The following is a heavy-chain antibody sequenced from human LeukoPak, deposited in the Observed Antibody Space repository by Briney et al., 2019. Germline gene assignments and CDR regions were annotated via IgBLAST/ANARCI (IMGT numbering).Heavy chain of an antibody. D-gene: IGHD2-2*03. V-gene: IGHV4-4*02. CDR3: ASGYCSSTSCYVYYYYGMDV. CDR2: IDHSGRT. Sequence: SETLSLTCAVSGGSSSSSNWWNWVRQPPGKGLEWIGEIDHSGRTNYNPSLKSRVTISVDKSKNQISLKLSSVTAADTAVYYCASGYCSSTSCYVYYYYGMDVWGQGTTVTVSS. CDR1: GGSSSSSNW. J-gene: IGHJ6*02.